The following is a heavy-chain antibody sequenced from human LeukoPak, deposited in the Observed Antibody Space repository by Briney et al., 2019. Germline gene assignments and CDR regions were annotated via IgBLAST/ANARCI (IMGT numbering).Heavy chain of an antibody. Sequence: SETLSLTCAVYGGSFSGYYWSWIRQPPGKGLEWIGHVYYHGGTNYNPSLKSRVTISVDTSKNQFSLKLTSVTAADTAVYYCARRVGTRDWYFDLWGRGTLVTVSS. CDR3: ARRVGTRDWYFDL. J-gene: IGHJ2*01. D-gene: IGHD1-14*01. V-gene: IGHV4-59*08. CDR2: VYYHGGT. CDR1: GGSFSGYY.